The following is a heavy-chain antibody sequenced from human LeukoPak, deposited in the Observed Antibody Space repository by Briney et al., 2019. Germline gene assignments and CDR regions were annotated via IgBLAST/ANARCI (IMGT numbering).Heavy chain of an antibody. D-gene: IGHD2-2*02. CDR1: GYTFTGYY. V-gene: IGHV1-2*02. Sequence: GASVKVSCKASGYTFTGYYMHWVRQAPGQGLEWMVWINPNSGGTNYAQKFQGRVTMTRDTSISTAYMELSRLRSDDTAVYYCARGLAISYQLLYEMTAPFDYWGQGTLVTVSS. CDR3: ARGLAISYQLLYEMTAPFDY. J-gene: IGHJ4*02. CDR2: INPNSGGT.